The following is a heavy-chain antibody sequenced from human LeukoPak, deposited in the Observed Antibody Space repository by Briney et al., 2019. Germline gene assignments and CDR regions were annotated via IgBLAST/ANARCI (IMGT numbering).Heavy chain of an antibody. CDR3: ARGRLDYYYYGMDV. J-gene: IGHJ6*02. CDR2: IWYDGSNK. CDR1: GFTFSSYG. V-gene: IGHV3-33*01. Sequence: GGSLRLSCAASGFTFSSYGMHWVRQAPGKGLEWVAVIWYDGSNKYYADSVKGRFTISRDNSKNTLYLQMSSLRAEDTAVYYCARGRLDYYYYGMDVWGQGTTVTVSS.